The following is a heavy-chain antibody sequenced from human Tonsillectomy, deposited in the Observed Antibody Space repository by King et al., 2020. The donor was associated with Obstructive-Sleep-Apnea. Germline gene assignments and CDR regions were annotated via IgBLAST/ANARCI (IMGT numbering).Heavy chain of an antibody. CDR3: TRDRYDSSGYYTDY. V-gene: IGHV3-49*03. Sequence: DVQLVQSGGGLVQPGRSLRLSCTASGFTFGDYAMTWFRQAPGKGLEWVGFIRSKAYGGTTEYAASVKGRFTISRDDSKSIAYLQMNSLKTEDTAVYYCTRDRYDSSGYYTDYLGQGTLVTVSS. D-gene: IGHD3-22*01. J-gene: IGHJ4*02. CDR1: GFTFGDYA. CDR2: IRSKAYGGTT.